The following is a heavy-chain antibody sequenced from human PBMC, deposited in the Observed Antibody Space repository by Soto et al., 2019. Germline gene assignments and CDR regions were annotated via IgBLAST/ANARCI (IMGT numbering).Heavy chain of an antibody. CDR1: GFTFITYA. Sequence: WGSLRLSCAASGFTFITYAITCCRHSPWRWLEWVSTILHDETPFYTDSVKGRSTISRDNVRGTLYLQMNGLRVEDAALYFCAKDLFPTSGQRFFFESWGQGSLVTVSS. CDR2: ILHDETP. V-gene: IGHV3-23*01. D-gene: IGHD2-21*01. CDR3: AKDLFPTSGQRFFFES. J-gene: IGHJ4*02.